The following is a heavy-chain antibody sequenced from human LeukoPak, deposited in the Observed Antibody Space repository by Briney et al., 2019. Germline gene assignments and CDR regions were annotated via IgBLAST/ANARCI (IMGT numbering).Heavy chain of an antibody. J-gene: IGHJ5*02. D-gene: IGHD3-10*01. CDR1: GGSFSGYY. CDR3: ARGSLWLGELLPNWFDP. V-gene: IGHV4-34*01. CDR2: INHSGST. Sequence: SETLSLTCAVYGGSFSGYYWSWIRQPPRKGQEWIGEINHSGSTNYNPSLKSRVTISVDTSKNQFSLTLSSVTAADTAVYYCARGSLWLGELLPNWFDPWGQGTLVTVSS.